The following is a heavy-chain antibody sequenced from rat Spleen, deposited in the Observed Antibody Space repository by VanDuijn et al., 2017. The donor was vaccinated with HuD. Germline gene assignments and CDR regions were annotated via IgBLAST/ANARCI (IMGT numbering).Heavy chain of an antibody. CDR1: GFTFSDYN. D-gene: IGHD1-4*01. CDR3: TRDYPGITGFDY. J-gene: IGHJ2*01. V-gene: IGHV5S10*01. Sequence: EVQLVESDGGLVQPGRSLKLSCAASGFTFSDYNMAWVRQAPKKGLEWVATIIYDGSRTYYRDSVEGRFTISRDNAKSTLYLQMDSLRSEDTATYYCTRDYPGITGFDYWGQGVMVTVSS. CDR2: IIYDGSRT.